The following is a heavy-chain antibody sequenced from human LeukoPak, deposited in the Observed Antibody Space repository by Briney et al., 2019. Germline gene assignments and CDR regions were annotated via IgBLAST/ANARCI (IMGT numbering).Heavy chain of an antibody. CDR3: ARHYDFWSGYYTGWFDP. Sequence: GASVKVSCKASGYTFTSYGISWVRQAPGQGLEWMGGIIPIFGTANYAQKFQGRVTITADESTSTAYMELSSLRSEDTAVYYCARHYDFWSGYYTGWFDPWGQGTLVTVSS. CDR1: GYTFTSYG. D-gene: IGHD3-3*01. CDR2: IIPIFGTA. V-gene: IGHV1-69*13. J-gene: IGHJ5*02.